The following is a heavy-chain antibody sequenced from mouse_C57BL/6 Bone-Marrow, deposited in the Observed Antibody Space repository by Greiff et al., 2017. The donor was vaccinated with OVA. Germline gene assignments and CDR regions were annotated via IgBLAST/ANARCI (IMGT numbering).Heavy chain of an antibody. Sequence: QVQLQQSGAELVRPGTSVKMSCKASGYTFTNYWIGWAKQRPGHGLEWIGDIYPGGGYTNYNEKFKGKATLTADKSSSTAYMQFSSLTSEDSAIYYCARRIYYGSSHYFDYWGQGTTLTVSS. CDR2: IYPGGGYT. D-gene: IGHD1-1*01. J-gene: IGHJ2*01. CDR1: GYTFTNYW. V-gene: IGHV1-63*01. CDR3: ARRIYYGSSHYFDY.